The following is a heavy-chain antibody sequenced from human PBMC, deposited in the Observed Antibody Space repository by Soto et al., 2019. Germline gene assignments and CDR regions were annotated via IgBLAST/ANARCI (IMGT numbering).Heavy chain of an antibody. J-gene: IGHJ5*02. D-gene: IGHD2-2*01. Sequence: QVQLQESGPGLVKPSQTLSLTCTVSGGSISSGGYYWSWIRQHPGKGLEWIGYIYYSGSTYHNPSLKSRVTISVDTSKNQFSLKLSSVTAADTAVYYCAKIVVVPGVSYNWFDPWGQGTLVTVSS. CDR2: IYYSGST. V-gene: IGHV4-31*03. CDR3: AKIVVVPGVSYNWFDP. CDR1: GGSISSGGYY.